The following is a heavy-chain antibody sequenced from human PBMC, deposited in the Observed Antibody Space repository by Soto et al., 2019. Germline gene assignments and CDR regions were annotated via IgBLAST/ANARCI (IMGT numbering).Heavy chain of an antibody. J-gene: IGHJ6*02. CDR3: ARDRTYYYDSSGYHAYYYGMDV. CDR1: GFTFSSYE. CDR2: ISSSGSTI. V-gene: IGHV3-48*03. Sequence: GGSLRLSCAASGFTFSSYEMNWVRQAPGKGLEWASYISSSGSTIYYADSVKGRFTISRDNAKNSLYLQMNSLRAEDTAVYYCARDRTYYYDSSGYHAYYYGMDVWGQGTTVTVSS. D-gene: IGHD3-22*01.